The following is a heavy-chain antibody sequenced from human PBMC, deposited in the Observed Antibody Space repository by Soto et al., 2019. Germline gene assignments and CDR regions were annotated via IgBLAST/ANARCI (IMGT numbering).Heavy chain of an antibody. Sequence: VQLWECGGGLVQPGWSLRLSCAASGFTFSSYAMKWVRQAPGKGLEWVSLIGESGTPTYYADSVKGRFTISRDNSGNTLFLEMYSLRAEDTAVYYCARYIPGVRYYGMDVWGQGTTVTVSS. CDR3: ARYIPGVRYYGMDV. D-gene: IGHD2-2*01. CDR2: IGESGTPT. CDR1: GFTFSSYA. J-gene: IGHJ6*02. V-gene: IGHV3-23*01.